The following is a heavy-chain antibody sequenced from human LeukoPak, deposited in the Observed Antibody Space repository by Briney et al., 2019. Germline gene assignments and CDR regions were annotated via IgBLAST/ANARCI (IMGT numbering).Heavy chain of an antibody. J-gene: IGHJ6*03. CDR2: INHSGST. V-gene: IGHV4-34*01. CDR1: GGSFSGYY. Sequence: SETLSLTCAVYGGSFSGYYWSWIRQPPGKGLEWIGEINHSGSTNYNPSLKSRVTISVDTSKNQFSLKLSSVSAADTAVYYCGSKLGIAGYYYYMDVWGKGTTVTVSS. CDR3: GSKLGIAGYYYYMDV. D-gene: IGHD7-27*01.